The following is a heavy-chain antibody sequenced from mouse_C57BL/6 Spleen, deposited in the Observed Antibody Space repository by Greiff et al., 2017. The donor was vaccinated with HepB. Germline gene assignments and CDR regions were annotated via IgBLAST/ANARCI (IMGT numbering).Heavy chain of an antibody. CDR1: GYAFSSYW. Sequence: LQESGAELVKPGASVKISCKASGYAFSSYWMNWVKQRPGKGLEWIGQIYPGDGDTNYNGKFKGKATLTADKSSSTAYMQLSSLTSEDSAVYFCARVEGLGRYYAMDYWGQGTSVTVSS. CDR3: ARVEGLGRYYAMDY. J-gene: IGHJ4*01. CDR2: IYPGDGDT. V-gene: IGHV1-80*01. D-gene: IGHD4-1*01.